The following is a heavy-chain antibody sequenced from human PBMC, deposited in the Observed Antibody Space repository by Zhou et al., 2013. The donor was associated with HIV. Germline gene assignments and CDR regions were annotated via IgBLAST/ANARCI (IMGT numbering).Heavy chain of an antibody. D-gene: IGHD6-13*01. Sequence: QVQLVQSGAEVKKPGSSVKVSCKASGGTFSSYALSWVRQAPGQGLEWMGRFDPDNRETTYSQKFQGRVTFTGDISTDTAYLEATSLTPEDTALYYCAIDRVLQQRLENTLAIWGQGTLVSVSS. CDR3: AIDRVLQQRLENTLAI. CDR2: FDPDNRET. J-gene: IGHJ3*02. CDR1: GGTFSSYA. V-gene: IGHV1-69*04.